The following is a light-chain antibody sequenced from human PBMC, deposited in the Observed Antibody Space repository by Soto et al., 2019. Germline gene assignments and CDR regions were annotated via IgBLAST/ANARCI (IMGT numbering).Light chain of an antibody. Sequence: EIVMTQSPATLSVSPGERATLSCRASQSVSSNLAWYQQKPGQAPRLLIYGASTRATGIPARLNGSGSGTDFTLTISSLEPEDFAVYYCQQRSDWPWTFGQGTKVDIK. J-gene: IGKJ1*01. CDR1: QSVSSN. CDR2: GAS. CDR3: QQRSDWPWT. V-gene: IGKV3-15*01.